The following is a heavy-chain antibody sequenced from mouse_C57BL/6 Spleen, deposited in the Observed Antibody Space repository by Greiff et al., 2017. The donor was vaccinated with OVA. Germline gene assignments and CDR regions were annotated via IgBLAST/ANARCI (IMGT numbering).Heavy chain of an antibody. J-gene: IGHJ1*03. CDR2: SRNKANDYTT. CDR1: GFTFSDFY. D-gene: IGHD1-1*01. Sequence: EVMLVESGGGLVQSGRSLRLSCATSGFTFSDFYMEWVRQAPGKGLEWIAASRNKANDYTTEYSASVKGRFIVSRDTSQSILYLQMNALRAEDTAIYYCARDAGYGPWYFDVWGTGTTVTVSS. V-gene: IGHV7-1*01. CDR3: ARDAGYGPWYFDV.